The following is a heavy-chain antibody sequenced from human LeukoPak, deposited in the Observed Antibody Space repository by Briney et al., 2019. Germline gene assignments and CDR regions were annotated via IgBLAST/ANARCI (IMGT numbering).Heavy chain of an antibody. CDR1: GFTFSSYA. CDR3: AKDRPLNYDSSTSMIDY. Sequence: GGSLRLSCAASGFTFSSYAMSWVRQAPGKGLEWASTISGGGGSAYYADSVKGRFTISRDNSKNTLYVQMNSLTAEDTAVYYCAKDRPLNYDSSTSMIDYWGQGTLVTVSS. D-gene: IGHD3-22*01. J-gene: IGHJ4*02. V-gene: IGHV3-23*01. CDR2: ISGGGGSA.